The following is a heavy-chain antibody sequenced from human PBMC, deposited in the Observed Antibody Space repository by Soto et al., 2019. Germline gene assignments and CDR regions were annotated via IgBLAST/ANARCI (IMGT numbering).Heavy chain of an antibody. CDR2: ISLYHHST. CDR3: ARELYSCGGDSPYYMDY. CDR1: GYPFTDYF. D-gene: IGHD2-21*02. J-gene: IGHJ4*02. Sequence: QAQLVQSGAEGKKPGASVRVSCKTSGYPFTDYFIHWVRQAPGQGLEWMGIISLYHHSTSYAQKFQGRLTVTADTSTTTVYMDLSSLTSEDSAVYWCARELYSCGGDSPYYMDYWGQGTLVTVSS. V-gene: IGHV1-46*01.